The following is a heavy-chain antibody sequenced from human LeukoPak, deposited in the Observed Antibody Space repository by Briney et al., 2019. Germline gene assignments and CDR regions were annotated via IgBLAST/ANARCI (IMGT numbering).Heavy chain of an antibody. CDR2: INHSGST. J-gene: IGHJ5*02. Sequence: SETLSLTCGVYGGSFSDYYWSWIRQPPGKGLEWIGEINHSGSTNYNPSLKSRVTISVDTSKNQFSLKVNSVTAADTAVYYCAKRGYTYGWGWFDPWGQGTLVTVSS. CDR1: GGSFSDYY. D-gene: IGHD5-18*01. V-gene: IGHV4-34*01. CDR3: AKRGYTYGWGWFDP.